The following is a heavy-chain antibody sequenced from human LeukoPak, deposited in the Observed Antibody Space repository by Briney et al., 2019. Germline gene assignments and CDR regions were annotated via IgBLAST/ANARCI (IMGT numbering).Heavy chain of an antibody. D-gene: IGHD3-3*01. V-gene: IGHV4-39*01. CDR1: GGSVSSSSYY. CDR3: ARRSITIFGVVPIDC. Sequence: SETLSLTCTVSGGSVSSSSYYWGWIRQPPGKGLEWIGSIYYSGSTYYNPSLKSRVTISVDTSKNQFSLKLSSVTAADTAVYYCARRSITIFGVVPIDCWGQGTLVTVSS. J-gene: IGHJ4*02. CDR2: IYYSGST.